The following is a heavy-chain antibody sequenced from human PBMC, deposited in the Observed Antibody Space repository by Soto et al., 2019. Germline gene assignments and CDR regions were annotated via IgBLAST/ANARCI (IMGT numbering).Heavy chain of an antibody. Sequence: SETLSLTCTVSGGSISSGDYYWSWIRQPPGKGLEWIGYIYFNGHTYYNPSLKSRVKISVDTSKNQFSLNLSSVTAADTAVYYCARGGEALWFGPRCAFVNWGQRRMVTASS. CDR1: GGSISSGDYY. CDR2: IYFNGHT. J-gene: IGHJ3*02. D-gene: IGHD3-10*01. CDR3: ARGGEALWFGPRCAFVN. V-gene: IGHV4-30-4*01.